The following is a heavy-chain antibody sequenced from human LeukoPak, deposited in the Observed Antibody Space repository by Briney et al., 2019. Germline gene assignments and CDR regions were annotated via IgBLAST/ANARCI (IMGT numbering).Heavy chain of an antibody. D-gene: IGHD5-18*01. J-gene: IGHJ3*02. CDR2: IYSGGTT. V-gene: IGHV3-53*01. CDR1: GLTVSSNY. CDR3: ARSMRVSWIQMWFDI. Sequence: GGSRRLSCAASGLTVSSNYMSWVRQAPGKGLEWVSVIYSGGTTYYADSVKGRFTISRDNSKNTLYLQMDSLRAEDTAVYYCARSMRVSWIQMWFDIWGQGTMVTVSS.